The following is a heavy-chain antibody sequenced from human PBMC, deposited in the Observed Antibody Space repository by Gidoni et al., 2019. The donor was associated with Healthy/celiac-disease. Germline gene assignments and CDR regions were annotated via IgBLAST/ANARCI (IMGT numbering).Heavy chain of an antibody. CDR2: IKSKTDGGTT. Sequence: EVQLVESGGGLVKPGGSLRLSCAASGFTFSNAWMSWVRQAPGKGLEWVGRIKSKTDGGTTDYAAPVKGRFTISRDDSKNTLYLQMNSLKTEDTAVYYCRWESPNSPDIIDYWGQGTLVTVSS. J-gene: IGHJ4*02. V-gene: IGHV3-15*01. D-gene: IGHD1-26*01. CDR3: RWESPNSPDIIDY. CDR1: GFTFSNAW.